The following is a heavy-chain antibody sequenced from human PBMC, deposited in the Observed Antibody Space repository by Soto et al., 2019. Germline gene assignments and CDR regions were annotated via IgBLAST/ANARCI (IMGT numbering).Heavy chain of an antibody. V-gene: IGHV4-59*01. J-gene: IGHJ4*02. CDR1: GDSISSYY. CDR3: ALRSMAVVPEY. D-gene: IGHD3-22*01. CDR2: LYYGRSA. Sequence: QVQLQESGPGLVKPSETLSLTCAVSGDSISSYYCMWIRQPPGKGLESIGYLYYGRSANYNPSLMXGXTXSXXTSTNQCSLTLSSMTAADTAVYYCALRSMAVVPEYWGQGTLVTVSS.